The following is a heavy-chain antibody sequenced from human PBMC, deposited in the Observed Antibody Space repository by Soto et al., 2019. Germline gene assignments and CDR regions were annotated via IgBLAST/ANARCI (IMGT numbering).Heavy chain of an antibody. D-gene: IGHD3-10*01. V-gene: IGHV1-69*02. CDR3: ARRYYYGSGSTDP. CDR1: GGTFSSYT. J-gene: IGHJ5*02. CDR2: IIPILGIA. Sequence: QVQLVQSGAEVKKPGSSVKVSCKASGGTFSSYTISWVRQAPGQGLEWMGRIIPILGIANYAQKFQGRVTITADKSTSTAYMELSSLRSEDTAVYYCARRYYYGSGSTDPWGQGTLVTVSS.